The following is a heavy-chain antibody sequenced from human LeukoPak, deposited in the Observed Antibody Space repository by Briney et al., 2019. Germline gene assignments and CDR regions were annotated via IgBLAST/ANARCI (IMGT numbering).Heavy chain of an antibody. CDR2: ISGSGGSI. CDR3: AKVLFGDIVLMVYAHSFDY. D-gene: IGHD2-8*01. J-gene: IGHJ4*02. Sequence: PGGSLRLSCAASGFTFSSYAMSWVRQAPGKGLEWVSAISGSGGSIYYADSVKGRFTISRDNAKNTLYLQMNSLRAEDTAVYYCAKVLFGDIVLMVYAHSFDYWGQGTLVTVSS. V-gene: IGHV3-23*01. CDR1: GFTFSSYA.